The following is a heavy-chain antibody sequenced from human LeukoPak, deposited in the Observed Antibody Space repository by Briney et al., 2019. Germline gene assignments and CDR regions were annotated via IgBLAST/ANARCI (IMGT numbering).Heavy chain of an antibody. CDR2: ISYDGSNK. J-gene: IGHJ4*02. D-gene: IGHD5-12*01. V-gene: IGHV3-30*04. CDR3: ARVEASGYDYGAFDY. CDR1: GFTFSSYA. Sequence: GGSLRLSCAASGFTFSSYAMHWVRQAPGKGLEWVAVISYDGSNKYYADSVKGRFTISRDNAKNSLYLQMNSLRAEDTAVYYCARVEASGYDYGAFDYWGQGTLVTVSS.